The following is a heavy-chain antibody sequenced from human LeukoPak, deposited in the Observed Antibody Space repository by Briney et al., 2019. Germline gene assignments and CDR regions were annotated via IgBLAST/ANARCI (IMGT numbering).Heavy chain of an antibody. CDR2: ISYDGSNK. J-gene: IGHJ4*02. D-gene: IGHD5-12*01. V-gene: IGHV3-30*04. CDR3: ARVEASGYDYGAFDY. CDR1: GFTFSSYA. Sequence: GGSLRLSCAASGFTFSSYAMHWVRQAPGKGLEWVAVISYDGSNKYYADSVKGRFTISRDNAKNSLYLQMNSLRAEDTAVYYCARVEASGYDYGAFDYWGQGTLVTVSS.